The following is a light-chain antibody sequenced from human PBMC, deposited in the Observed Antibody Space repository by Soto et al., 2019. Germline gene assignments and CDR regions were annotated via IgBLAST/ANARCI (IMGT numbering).Light chain of an antibody. CDR1: SSDVGAYNY. J-gene: IGLJ1*01. CDR2: EVS. V-gene: IGLV2-8*01. CDR3: SSYAGSNTYV. Sequence: QSALTRPPSASGSPGQSVTIACTGTSSDVGAYNYVSWYQQHPGKAPKLMIYEVSKRPSGVPDRFSGSKSGDTASLTVSGLQAEDEADYYCSSYAGSNTYVFGIGTKVTVL.